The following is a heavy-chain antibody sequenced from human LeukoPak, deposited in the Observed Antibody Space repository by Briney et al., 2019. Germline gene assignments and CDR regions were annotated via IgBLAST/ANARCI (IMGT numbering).Heavy chain of an antibody. CDR1: GGSISSGGYY. CDR2: IYHSGST. V-gene: IGHV4-30-2*01. CDR3: ARGYSSSLTRQYYYYYMDV. Sequence: SETLSLTCTVSGGSISSGGYYWSWIRQPPGKGLEWIGYIYHSGSTYYNPSLKSRVTISVDRSKNQFSLKLSSVTAADTAVYYCARGYSSSLTRQYYYYYMDVWGKGTTVTVSS. D-gene: IGHD6-13*01. J-gene: IGHJ6*03.